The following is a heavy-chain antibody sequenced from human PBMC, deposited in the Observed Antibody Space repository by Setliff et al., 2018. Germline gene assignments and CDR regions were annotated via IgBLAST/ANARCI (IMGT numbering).Heavy chain of an antibody. D-gene: IGHD2-15*01. CDR3: AKDPHLAATPTLFDY. CDR1: GFTFSSSG. CDR2: ISYDGSNK. V-gene: IGHV3-30*18. J-gene: IGHJ4*02. Sequence: GGSLRLSCAASGFTFSSSGMHWVRQAPGKGLEWVAVISYDGSNKYYADSVKGRLTISRDNSKNTLYLQMNSLRAEDTAVYYCAKDPHLAATPTLFDYWGQGTLVTVSS.